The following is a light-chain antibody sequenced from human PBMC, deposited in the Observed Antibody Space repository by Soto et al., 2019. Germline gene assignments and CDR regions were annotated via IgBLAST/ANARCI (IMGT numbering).Light chain of an antibody. CDR3: QQYGSSPPMYT. CDR2: GAS. J-gene: IGKJ2*01. Sequence: EIVLTQSPGTLSLSPGERATLSCRASQSVSSSYLAWYQQKPGQAPRLLIYGASGRATDIPDRFSGRGSGTDFTLTISTLEPEDFSVYYCQQYGSSPPMYTFGQGTKLEIK. CDR1: QSVSSSY. V-gene: IGKV3-20*01.